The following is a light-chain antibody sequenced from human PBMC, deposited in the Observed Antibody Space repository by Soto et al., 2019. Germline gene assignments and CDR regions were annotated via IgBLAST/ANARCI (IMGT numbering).Light chain of an antibody. J-gene: IGLJ1*01. CDR1: SSDVGSYNL. CDR2: EGS. Sequence: QSVLTQPASVSGSPGQSITISCTGTSSDVGSYNLVSWYQQYPGKAPKLMIYEGSKRPSGVSNRFSGSKSGNTASLTFSGLQAEDEADYYCCSYARSSTYVFGTGTKVTVL. V-gene: IGLV2-23*01. CDR3: CSYARSSTYV.